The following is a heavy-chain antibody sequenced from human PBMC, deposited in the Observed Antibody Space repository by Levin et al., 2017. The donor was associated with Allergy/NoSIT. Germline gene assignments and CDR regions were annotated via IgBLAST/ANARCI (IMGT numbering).Heavy chain of an antibody. CDR1: GFTFRDYW. D-gene: IGHD3-3*01. J-gene: IGHJ2*01. CDR3: ASLNPRFPAVTDWYFAL. V-gene: IGHV3-7*01. Sequence: GESLKISCVVSGFTFRDYWMSWVRQAPGKGLEWVANIRPDGNDKYYVASVKGRFTISRDNAQNSLYLQMNSLRAEDTAMYFCASLNPRFPAVTDWYFALWGRGTLVTVPS. CDR2: IRPDGNDK.